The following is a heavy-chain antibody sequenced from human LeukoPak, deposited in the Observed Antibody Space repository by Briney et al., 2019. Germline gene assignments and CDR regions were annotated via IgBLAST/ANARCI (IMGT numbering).Heavy chain of an antibody. CDR1: GYTFTSYG. D-gene: IGHD3-22*01. CDR3: ARDAPHTYYYDSSGYGIPRSGRPHWFDP. V-gene: IGHV1-18*01. CDR2: ISAYNGNA. Sequence: ASVKVSCKASGYTFTSYGISWVRQAPGQGLEWMGWISAYNGNANYAQKLQGRVTMTTDTSTSTAYMELRSLRSDDTAVYYCARDAPHTYYYDSSGYGIPRSGRPHWFDPWGQGTLVTVSS. J-gene: IGHJ5*02.